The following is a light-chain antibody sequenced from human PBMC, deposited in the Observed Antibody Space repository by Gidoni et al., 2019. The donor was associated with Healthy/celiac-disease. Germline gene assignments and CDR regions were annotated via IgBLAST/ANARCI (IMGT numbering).Light chain of an antibody. V-gene: IGLV2-14*03. CDR2: DVS. CDR3: SSYTSSSTVV. Sequence: QSALTQPASVSGSPGQSITISCTGTSIDVGGSNYVSWYQQHPGKAPKLMIYDVSNRPSGVSNRFSGSKSGNTASLTISGLQAEDEADYYCSSYTSSSTVVFGGGTKLTVL. J-gene: IGLJ2*01. CDR1: SIDVGGSNY.